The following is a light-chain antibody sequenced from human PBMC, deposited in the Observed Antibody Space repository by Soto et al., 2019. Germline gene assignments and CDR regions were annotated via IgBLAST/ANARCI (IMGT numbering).Light chain of an antibody. V-gene: IGKV1-27*01. Sequence: DFQVAQFPSSLSASVGDRITITCRASQAIGNYLAWYQQKPGKVPKLLIYSASTLQSGVPSRFSGSRSGTDFTLTVSSLQPEDVATYYCQKYNGVPLSFGRGTKVEIK. CDR1: QAIGNY. CDR3: QKYNGVPLS. CDR2: SAS. J-gene: IGKJ3*01.